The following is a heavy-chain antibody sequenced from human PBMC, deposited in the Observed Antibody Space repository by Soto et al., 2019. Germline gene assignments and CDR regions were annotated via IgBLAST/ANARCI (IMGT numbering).Heavy chain of an antibody. Sequence: QVQLVQSGAEVKKPGSSVKVSCKASGGTFSSYTISWVRQAPGQGLEWMGRIIPILGIANYAQKFQGRVTITADKSTSTAYMELSSLRSEDTAVYYGARDPPSTVTTRPWFDPWGQGTLVTVSS. CDR2: IIPILGIA. V-gene: IGHV1-69*08. CDR1: GGTFSSYT. J-gene: IGHJ5*02. CDR3: ARDPPSTVTTRPWFDP. D-gene: IGHD4-17*01.